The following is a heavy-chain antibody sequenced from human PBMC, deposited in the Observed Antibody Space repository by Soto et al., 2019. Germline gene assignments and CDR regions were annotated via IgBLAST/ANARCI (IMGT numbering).Heavy chain of an antibody. CDR3: ARSFQRGEAFDY. D-gene: IGHD2-2*01. Sequence: SETLSLTCTVSGGSISSYYWSWIRQHPGKGLEWIGYIYYSGSTYYNPSLKSRVTISVDTSKNQFSLKRSSVTAADTAVHYCARSFQRGEAFDYWGQGTLVTVS. CDR2: IYYSGST. CDR1: GGSISSYY. J-gene: IGHJ4*02. V-gene: IGHV4-59*06.